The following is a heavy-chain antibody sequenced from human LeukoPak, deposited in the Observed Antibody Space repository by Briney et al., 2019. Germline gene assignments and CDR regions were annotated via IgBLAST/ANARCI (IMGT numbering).Heavy chain of an antibody. CDR1: GFTFSSYG. Sequence: GGSLRLSCAASGFTFSSYGMHWVRQAPGKGLEWVAFIRYDGSNKYYADSVKGRFTIARDNSKNTLYLQMNSLRAEDTAVYYCAKDLGDGHASDYWGQGTLVTVSS. D-gene: IGHD5-24*01. CDR3: AKDLGDGHASDY. CDR2: IRYDGSNK. J-gene: IGHJ4*02. V-gene: IGHV3-30*02.